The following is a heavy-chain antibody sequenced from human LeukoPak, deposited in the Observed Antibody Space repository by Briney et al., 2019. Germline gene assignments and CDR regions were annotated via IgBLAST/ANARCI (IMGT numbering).Heavy chain of an antibody. CDR3: ARDRWRSNYGRYYYMDV. D-gene: IGHD4-11*01. V-gene: IGHV4-61*01. CDR1: GGSISSSSYY. Sequence: SETLSLTCTVSGGSISSSSYYWGWIRQPPGKGLEWIGYIYYSGSTNYNPSLKSRVTISVDTSKNQFSLKLSSVTAADTAVYYCARDRWRSNYGRYYYMDVWGKGTTVTVSS. CDR2: IYYSGST. J-gene: IGHJ6*03.